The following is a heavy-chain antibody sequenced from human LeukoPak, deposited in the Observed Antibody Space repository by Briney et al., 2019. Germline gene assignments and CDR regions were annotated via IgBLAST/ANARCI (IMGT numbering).Heavy chain of an antibody. CDR3: AKAEYAFDI. V-gene: IGHV3-30*18. J-gene: IGHJ3*02. CDR2: ISYDGSNK. CDR1: GFTFSSYG. Sequence: GGSLRLSCAASGFTFSSYGMHWVRQAPGKGLEWVAVISYDGSNKYYADSVKGRFTISRDNAKNSLYLQMNSLRAGDTALYYCAKAEYAFDIWGQGTMVTVSS.